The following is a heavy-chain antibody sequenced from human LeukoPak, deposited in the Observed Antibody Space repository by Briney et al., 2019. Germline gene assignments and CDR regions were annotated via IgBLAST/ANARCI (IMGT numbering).Heavy chain of an antibody. CDR2: INHSGST. V-gene: IGHV4-34*01. Sequence: SETLSLTCAVYGGSFSGYYWSWIRQPPGKGLEWIGEINHSGSTNYNPSLKSRVTISVDTSKNQFSLKLSSVTAADTAVYYCARRRIAARRGFIDYWGQGTLVTVSS. J-gene: IGHJ4*02. CDR3: ARRRIAARRGFIDY. D-gene: IGHD6-6*01. CDR1: GGSFSGYY.